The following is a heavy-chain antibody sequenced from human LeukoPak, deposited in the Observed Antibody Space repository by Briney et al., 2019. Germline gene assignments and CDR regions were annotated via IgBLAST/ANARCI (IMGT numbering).Heavy chain of an antibody. CDR1: GFTFSSYS. D-gene: IGHD3-3*01. Sequence: GGSLRLSCAASGFTFSSYSMNWVRQAPGKGLEWVSSISSSSSYIYYADSVKGRFTISRDNAKNSLYLQMNSLRAEDTAVYYCARDPQYDFWSGYYYYYYYYMDVWGKGTTVTVSS. CDR2: ISSSSSYI. CDR3: ARDPQYDFWSGYYYYYYYYMDV. V-gene: IGHV3-21*01. J-gene: IGHJ6*03.